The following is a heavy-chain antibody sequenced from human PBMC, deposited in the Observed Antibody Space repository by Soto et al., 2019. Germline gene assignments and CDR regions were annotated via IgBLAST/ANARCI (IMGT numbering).Heavy chain of an antibody. V-gene: IGHV3-33*01. J-gene: IGHJ6*02. Sequence: QVQLVESGGGVVQPGRSLRLSCAASGFTFSSYGMHWVRQAPGKGLEWVAVIWYDGSNKYYADSVKGRFTISRDNSKNTLYLQMNSLRAEDTAVYYCARDPGYCGGGSCYSEYPYFYYGMDVWGQGTTVTVSS. CDR2: IWYDGSNK. CDR1: GFTFSSYG. D-gene: IGHD2-15*01. CDR3: ARDPGYCGGGSCYSEYPYFYYGMDV.